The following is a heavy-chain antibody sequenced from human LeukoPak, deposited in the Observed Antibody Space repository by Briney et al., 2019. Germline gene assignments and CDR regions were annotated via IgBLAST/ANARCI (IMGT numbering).Heavy chain of an antibody. V-gene: IGHV3-23*01. CDR2: ISPSGDRT. CDR3: ARWGGRLYYGMDV. Sequence: GGSLRLSCAASGFTFGSYAMSWVRQAPGKGLEWVSFISPSGDRTSNADSVEGRFTISRDNPRNTLCLQMNSLRAEDTAVYYCARWGGRLYYGMDVWGQGTTVTVSS. CDR1: GFTFGSYA. D-gene: IGHD3-16*01. J-gene: IGHJ6*02.